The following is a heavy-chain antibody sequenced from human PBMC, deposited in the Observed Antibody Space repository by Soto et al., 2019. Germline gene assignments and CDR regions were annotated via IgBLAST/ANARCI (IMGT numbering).Heavy chain of an antibody. Sequence: ASVKVSCKASGYTFTGYYMHWVRQAPGQGLEWVGWINPNSGGTNYAQKFQGRVTMTRDTSISTAYMELSRLRSDDTAVYYCAKAGGITTAMGILHIDYWGQGTRVTVSS. CDR1: GYTFTGYY. CDR2: INPNSGGT. J-gene: IGHJ4*02. CDR3: AKAGGITTAMGILHIDY. V-gene: IGHV1-2*02. D-gene: IGHD5-18*01.